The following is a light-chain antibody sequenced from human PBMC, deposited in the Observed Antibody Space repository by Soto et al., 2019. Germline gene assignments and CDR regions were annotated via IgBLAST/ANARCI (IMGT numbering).Light chain of an antibody. CDR2: DAS. J-gene: IGKJ3*01. V-gene: IGKV1-13*02. Sequence: AIQLTQIPSSLSASVGDRVTVTCRASQDIARALAWYQQKPGKAPKLLMYDASSLESGVPSRFSGSGSGTDFTLIISGLQPEDSATYYCQQYNRKPPTFGPGTKVDI. CDR3: QQYNRKPPT. CDR1: QDIARA.